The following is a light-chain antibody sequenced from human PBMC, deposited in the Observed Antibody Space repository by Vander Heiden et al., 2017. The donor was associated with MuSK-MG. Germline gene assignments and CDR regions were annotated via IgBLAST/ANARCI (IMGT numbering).Light chain of an antibody. V-gene: IGKV2-28*01. Sequence: DIVMTQSPLSLPVNPGEPASISCRSSQSLLHSNGYNYLDWYLQKPGQSPQLLIYLGSNRASGVPDRSSGSGSGTDFTLKISRVEAEDVGVYYCMQALQTPLTFGHGTKVDIK. J-gene: IGKJ3*01. CDR3: MQALQTPLT. CDR1: QSLLHSNGYNY. CDR2: LGS.